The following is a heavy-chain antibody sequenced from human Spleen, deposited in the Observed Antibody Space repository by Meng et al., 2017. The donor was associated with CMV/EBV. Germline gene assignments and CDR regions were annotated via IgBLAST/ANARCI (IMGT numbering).Heavy chain of an antibody. CDR2: IKRDGSEK. J-gene: IGHJ4*02. Sequence: GGSLRLSCVGYGFTFSTFWMSWVRQAPGKGLEWVANIKRDGSEKYHVDCVKGRFTISRDNAKNSLFLQMNSLRAEDTAVYYCARDGLGYCSSTSCYGLDYWGQGTLVTSPQ. CDR3: ARDGLGYCSSTSCYGLDY. CDR1: GFTFSTFW. V-gene: IGHV3-7*01. D-gene: IGHD2-2*01.